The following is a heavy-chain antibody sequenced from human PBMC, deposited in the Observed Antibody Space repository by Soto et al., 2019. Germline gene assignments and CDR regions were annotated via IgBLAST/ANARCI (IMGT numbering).Heavy chain of an antibody. CDR3: AKDADIVVVPAATYFDY. CDR2: ISYDGSNK. D-gene: IGHD2-2*01. J-gene: IGHJ4*02. CDR1: GFTFSSYG. V-gene: IGHV3-30*18. Sequence: QVQLVESGGGVVQPGRSLRLSCAASGFTFSSYGMHWVRQAPGKGLEWVAVISYDGSNKYYADSVKGRFTISRDNSKNPLYLQMNSLRAEDTAVYYCAKDADIVVVPAATYFDYWGQGTLVTVSS.